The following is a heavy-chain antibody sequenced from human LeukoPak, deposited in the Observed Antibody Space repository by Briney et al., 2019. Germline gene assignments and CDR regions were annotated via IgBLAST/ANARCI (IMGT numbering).Heavy chain of an antibody. J-gene: IGHJ4*02. D-gene: IGHD6-13*01. CDR3: ARDSSRVAAADFLYYFDY. Sequence: GGSLRLSCAASGFTFSSYAMHWVRQAPGKGLEWVAVISYDGSNKYYADSVKGRFTISRDNSKNTLYLQMNTLRAEDTAVYYCARDSSRVAAADFLYYFDYWGQGTLVTVSS. CDR2: ISYDGSNK. V-gene: IGHV3-30-3*01. CDR1: GFTFSSYA.